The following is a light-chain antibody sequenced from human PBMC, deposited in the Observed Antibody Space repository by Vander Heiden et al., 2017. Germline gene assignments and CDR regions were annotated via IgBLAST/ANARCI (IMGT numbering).Light chain of an antibody. CDR2: WAS. V-gene: IGKV4-1*01. J-gene: IGKJ2*01. CDR1: QSVLYGSTSKSC. CDR3: LQYYVAPYT. Sequence: DIVMTQSPDSLAVSLGERATIHCKSSQSVLYGSTSKSCLAWYQQKPGQPPKLLIYWASTRESGVPDRFSGSGSATDFTLTISSLQAEDVAVYYCLQYYVAPYTFGQGTKLQIK.